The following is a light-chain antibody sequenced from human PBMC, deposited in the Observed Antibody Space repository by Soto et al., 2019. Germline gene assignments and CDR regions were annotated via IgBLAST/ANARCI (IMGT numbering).Light chain of an antibody. V-gene: IGLV2-14*01. CDR3: SSYTSSSTQ. CDR2: DVS. J-gene: IGLJ2*01. CDR1: SSDVGGYNY. Sequence: QSALTQPASVSGSPGQSITISCTGTSSDVGGYNYVSWYQQHPGNAPKLIIDDVSNRPSGVSNRFSGSKSGNTASLTISGLQAEDEADYYCSSYTSSSTQFGGGTKLTVL.